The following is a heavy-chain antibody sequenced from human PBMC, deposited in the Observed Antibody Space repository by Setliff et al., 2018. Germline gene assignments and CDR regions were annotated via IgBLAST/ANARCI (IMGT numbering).Heavy chain of an antibody. CDR1: GYTFTSHY. J-gene: IGHJ3*02. D-gene: IGHD3-22*01. V-gene: IGHV1-46*01. CDR2: INPSSGRT. Sequence: ASVKVSCKASGYTFTSHYMHWVRQAPGLGLEWMGTINPSSGRTSYAQKFQGRVTMTRDTSTSTVYMDMSSLRSEDTAVYYCARDVCPYHYEGAFDIWGQWTMVTVSS. CDR3: ARDVCPYHYEGAFDI.